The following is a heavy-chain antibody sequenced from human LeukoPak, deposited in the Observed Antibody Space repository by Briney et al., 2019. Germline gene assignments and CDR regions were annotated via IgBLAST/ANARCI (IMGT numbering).Heavy chain of an antibody. J-gene: IGHJ4*02. CDR2: ISDSSTYS. CDR1: GFTFSSYA. V-gene: IGHV3-11*03. Sequence: GGSLRLSCAASGFTFSSYAMSWVRQAPGKGLEWVSYISDSSTYSKYADSVKGRLTISRDNAKNSLYLQMNSLRAEDTAVYYCARSYSSYSFDYWGQGTLVTVSS. CDR3: ARSYSSYSFDY. D-gene: IGHD6-6*01.